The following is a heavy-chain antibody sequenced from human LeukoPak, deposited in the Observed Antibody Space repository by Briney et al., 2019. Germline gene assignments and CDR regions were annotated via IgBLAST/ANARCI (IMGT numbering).Heavy chain of an antibody. CDR1: GLTFSGAA. D-gene: IGHD3-22*01. J-gene: IGHJ6*02. CDR3: TRLRGYYDSSAYYYCGMDV. CDR2: IRGKATSYAR. V-gene: IGHV3-73*01. Sequence: SGGSQTLFCAPSGLTFSGAATHWARQAAGEGLGWLVRIRGKATSYARAYAASVNGRFAISRDDSKNTAYLQMDSLKSEDTAVYYGTRLRGYYDSSAYYYCGMDVWGQGTTVTVSS.